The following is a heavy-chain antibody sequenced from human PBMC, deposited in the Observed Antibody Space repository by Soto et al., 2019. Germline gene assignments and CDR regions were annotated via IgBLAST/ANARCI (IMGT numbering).Heavy chain of an antibody. D-gene: IGHD2-8*01. CDR3: ARLVYDTRLNYMYFDF. CDR2: ICHDGTA. CDR1: GVSISSGNW. J-gene: IGHJ4*02. Sequence: QVKLQESGPGLATPSGTLSLTCAVSGVSISSGNWWTWVRQTPQRGLEYIGEICHDGTANYYPSFERRVAISVDTSKTQFSLKLTSVTAPDTAIYFCARLVYDTRLNYMYFDFWGQGALVTVSS. V-gene: IGHV4-4*02.